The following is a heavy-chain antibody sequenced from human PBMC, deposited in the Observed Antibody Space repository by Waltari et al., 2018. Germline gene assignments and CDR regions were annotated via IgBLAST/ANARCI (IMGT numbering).Heavy chain of an antibody. CDR1: GFPFSNYA. CDR3: AKVHSSSLYYFDF. J-gene: IGHJ4*02. CDR2: SWYDGSEQ. Sequence: QVQLVESGGGVVQPGRSLRLSCEASGFPFSNYAMHWVRQAPGKGLAWVSMSWYDGSEQYYAESVKGRFTISRDNSKNTLYLQMNNLRAEDTAVYYCAKVHSSSLYYFDFWGLGTQVTVSS. D-gene: IGHD6-13*01. V-gene: IGHV3-33*06.